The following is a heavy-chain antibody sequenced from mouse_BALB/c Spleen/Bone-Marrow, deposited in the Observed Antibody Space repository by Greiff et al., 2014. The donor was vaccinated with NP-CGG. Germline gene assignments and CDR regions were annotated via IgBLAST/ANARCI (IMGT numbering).Heavy chain of an antibody. D-gene: IGHD3-1*01. V-gene: IGHV1-5*01. CDR1: GYTFSNYW. Sequence: VQLQQSGTVLARPGAAVKMSCKASGYTFSNYWMHWVKQRPGQGLEWIGTIYPGNSATTYNQKFKGKAKLTAVTSTSTAYMELNRLRKEDSAVYDCTTLARSNFDYWGQGTTLTVSS. J-gene: IGHJ2*01. CDR2: IYPGNSAT. CDR3: TTLARSNFDY.